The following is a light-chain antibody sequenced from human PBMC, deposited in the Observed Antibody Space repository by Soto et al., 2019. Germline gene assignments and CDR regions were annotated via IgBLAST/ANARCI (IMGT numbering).Light chain of an antibody. CDR2: DVS. CDR3: SSYKSSSTPVV. V-gene: IGLV2-14*01. Sequence: QSVLTQPASVSGSPGQSITISCTGTSSDVGGYNYVSWYQQHPGKAPKLMIYDVSNRPSGVSNRFSGSTSGNTASLTISGLQADDEADYYCSSYKSSSTPVVFGGGTKLTVL. CDR1: SSDVGGYNY. J-gene: IGLJ2*01.